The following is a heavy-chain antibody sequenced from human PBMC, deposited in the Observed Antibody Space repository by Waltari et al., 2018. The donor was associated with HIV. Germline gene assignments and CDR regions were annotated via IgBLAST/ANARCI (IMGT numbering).Heavy chain of an antibody. V-gene: IGHV4-59*01. CDR2: IYYSGNT. CDR1: GGSIGSYY. D-gene: IGHD4-4*01. J-gene: IGHJ6*03. Sequence: QVQLQESGPGLVKPSETLSLTCPVSGGSIGSYYWSWIRQPPGKGLEWIGSIYYSGNTNYNASLKGRVTISVDTSKNQFSLNLSSVTAADTAVYYCARVDYNSFYYYYYMDVWGKGTTVTVSS. CDR3: ARVDYNSFYYYYYMDV.